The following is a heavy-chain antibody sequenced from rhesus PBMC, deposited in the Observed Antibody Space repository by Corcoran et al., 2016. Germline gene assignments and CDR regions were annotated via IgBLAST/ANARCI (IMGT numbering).Heavy chain of an antibody. CDR2: IGGSSGVI. D-gene: IGHD3-28*01. CDR3: ATIPYNYDTSSYTGAY. Sequence: QVQLQESGPGLVKPSETLSLTCAGSGGSISAYYWNWVRQPPGKGLEWIGYIGGSSGVIYYHPTLTRRVTLSTDTSKNQFSLKLTSVPAADTAVYYCATIPYNYDTSSYTGAYLGQGVLVAVSS. CDR1: GGSISAYY. J-gene: IGHJ4*01. V-gene: IGHV4-165*02.